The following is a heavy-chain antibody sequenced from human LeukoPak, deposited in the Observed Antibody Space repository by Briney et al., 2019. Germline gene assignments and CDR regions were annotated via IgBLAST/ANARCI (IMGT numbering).Heavy chain of an antibody. CDR3: ARGRYAYSYGYISGAAFDI. CDR2: INHSGSP. V-gene: IGHV4-34*01. J-gene: IGHJ3*02. CDR1: GRSFSGYY. D-gene: IGHD5-18*01. Sequence: SETLSLTCAVYGRSFSGYYWRWIRHPPGKGREWIGEINHSGSPNFNPSLKSRVTISVDTSKNQFSLKLSSVTAADTAVYYCARGRYAYSYGYISGAAFDIWGQGTMVTVSS.